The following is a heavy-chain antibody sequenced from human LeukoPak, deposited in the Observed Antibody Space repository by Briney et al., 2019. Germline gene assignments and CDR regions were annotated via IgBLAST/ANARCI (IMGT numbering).Heavy chain of an antibody. CDR2: KHQDGDEN. CDR1: GFTFSTYW. J-gene: IGHJ4*02. Sequence: GGYLRLSCAGSGFTFSTYWMSWVRQAPGKGLDGVANKHQDGDENHYVDSVKGRFTISRDNAKDSLDLQLNSLRGEDTAVYYCARMYCGGGKCYLSYFDYWGQGTVVTVSS. CDR3: ARMYCGGGKCYLSYFDY. V-gene: IGHV3-7*04. D-gene: IGHD2-21*01.